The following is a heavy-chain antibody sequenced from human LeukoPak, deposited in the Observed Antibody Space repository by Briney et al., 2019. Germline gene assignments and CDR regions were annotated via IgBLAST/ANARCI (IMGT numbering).Heavy chain of an antibody. Sequence: GGSLRLSCAASEFTLSDYYMSWIRQAPGKGLEWVSYISRSGTTIYYADSVKGRFTISRDNAKNSLYLQMNSLRADDTAVYFCARDKYETSGCFDYWGQGAQVTVSS. V-gene: IGHV3-11*01. CDR1: EFTLSDYY. D-gene: IGHD3-22*01. CDR3: ARDKYETSGCFDY. J-gene: IGHJ4*02. CDR2: ISRSGTTI.